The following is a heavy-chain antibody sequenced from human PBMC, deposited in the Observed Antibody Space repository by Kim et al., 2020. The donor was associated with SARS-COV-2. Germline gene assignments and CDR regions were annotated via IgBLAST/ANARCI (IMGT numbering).Heavy chain of an antibody. CDR2: ISYDGSNK. D-gene: IGHD1-26*01. V-gene: IGHV3-30-3*01. Sequence: GGSLRLSCAASGFTFSSYAMHWVRQAPGKGLEWVAVISYDGSNKYYADSVKGRFTISRDNSKNTLYLQMNSLRAEDTAVYYCARASGRSYYSWFDPWGQG. CDR3: ARASGRSYYSWFDP. CDR1: GFTFSSYA. J-gene: IGHJ5*02.